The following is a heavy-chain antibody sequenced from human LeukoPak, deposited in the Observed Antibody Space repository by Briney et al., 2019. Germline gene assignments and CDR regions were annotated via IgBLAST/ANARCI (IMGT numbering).Heavy chain of an antibody. D-gene: IGHD3-10*01. CDR1: GFTFSSYS. Sequence: GGSLRLSCAASGFTFSSYSMNWVRQAPGKGLEWVSSISSSSSYIYYADSVKGRFTISRDNAKNSLYLQMNSLRAEDTAVYYCAREGVEYYYGSGSYRFDYWGQGTLVTVSS. CDR3: AREGVEYYYGSGSYRFDY. J-gene: IGHJ4*02. CDR2: ISSSSSYI. V-gene: IGHV3-21*01.